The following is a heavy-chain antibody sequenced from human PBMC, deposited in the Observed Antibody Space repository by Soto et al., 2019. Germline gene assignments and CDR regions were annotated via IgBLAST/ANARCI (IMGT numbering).Heavy chain of an antibody. CDR3: ARTSGVSSSYYYDY. CDR1: VGSISSYY. CDR2: IYYIGTT. D-gene: IGHD3-22*01. Sequence: SETLSLTCTVSVGSISSYYWNWIRQRPGKGLEWIGYIYYIGTTNYNPSLKSRVTMSVDTSKNQFSLKLGSVTAADTAVYYCARTSGVSSSYYYDYWGQGTLVTVSS. V-gene: IGHV4-59*01. J-gene: IGHJ4*02.